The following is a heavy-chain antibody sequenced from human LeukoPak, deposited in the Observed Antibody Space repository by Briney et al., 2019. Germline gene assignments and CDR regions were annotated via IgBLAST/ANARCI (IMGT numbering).Heavy chain of an antibody. D-gene: IGHD3-10*01. CDR3: ARDRGWTNDAFDI. CDR1: GYTFTGYY. V-gene: IGHV1-2*02. Sequence: GASVKVSCKASGYTFTGYYMRWVRQAPGQGLEWMGWINPNSGGTNYAQKFQGRVTMTRDTSISTAYMELSRLRSDDTAVYYCARDRGWTNDAFDIWGQGTMVTVSS. J-gene: IGHJ3*02. CDR2: INPNSGGT.